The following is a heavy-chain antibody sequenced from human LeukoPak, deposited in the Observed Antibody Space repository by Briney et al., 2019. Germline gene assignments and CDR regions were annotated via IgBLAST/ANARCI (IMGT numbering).Heavy chain of an antibody. Sequence: PGGSLRLSCVASGFTFSSYAMSWVRQAPGKGLEWVSAISGSGGSTYNADSVKGRFTISRDNSKNTLYLEMNSLRAEDTAACYCAKAYCGGDCYFDFFDYWGQGTLVTVSS. D-gene: IGHD2-21*02. V-gene: IGHV3-23*01. J-gene: IGHJ4*02. CDR2: ISGSGGST. CDR1: GFTFSSYA. CDR3: AKAYCGGDCYFDFFDY.